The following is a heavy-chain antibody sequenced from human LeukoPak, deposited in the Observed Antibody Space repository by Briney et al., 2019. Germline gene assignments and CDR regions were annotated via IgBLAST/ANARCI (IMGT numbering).Heavy chain of an antibody. D-gene: IGHD3-9*01. V-gene: IGHV3-21*04. J-gene: IGHJ4*02. Sequence: GGSLRLSCAASGFTFSSYSMNWVRQAPGKGLEWVSSISSSSSYIYYADSVKGRFTISRDNAKNSLYLQMNSLRAEDTALYYCARGVDYDILTGFQLLDYWGRGTLVTVSS. CDR2: ISSSSSYI. CDR1: GFTFSSYS. CDR3: ARGVDYDILTGFQLLDY.